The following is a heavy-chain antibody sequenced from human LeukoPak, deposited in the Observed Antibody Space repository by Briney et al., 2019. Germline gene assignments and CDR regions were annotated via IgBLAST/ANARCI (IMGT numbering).Heavy chain of an antibody. CDR3: ARAGVPVALISDY. Sequence: ASVKVSCKASGYIITSHSMHWVRQAPGQGAEWMGIINPNSGSTNYAQKFQGRVTMTRDTSTNAVDMELSNLRSDDTAVYYCARAGVPVALISDYWGQGTLVTVSS. CDR1: GYIITSHS. CDR2: INPNSGST. D-gene: IGHD3-10*01. J-gene: IGHJ4*02. V-gene: IGHV1-46*01.